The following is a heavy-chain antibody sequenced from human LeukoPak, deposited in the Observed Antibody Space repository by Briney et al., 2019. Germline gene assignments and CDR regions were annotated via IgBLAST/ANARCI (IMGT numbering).Heavy chain of an antibody. CDR2: ISSSSSYI. Sequence: PGGFLRLSCAASGFTFSSYSMNWVRQAPGKGLEWVSSISSSSSYIYYADSVKGRFTISRDNAKNSLYLQMNSLRAEDTAVYYCARDYYDSSGYPTYWGQGTMVTVSS. J-gene: IGHJ3*01. V-gene: IGHV3-21*01. CDR3: ARDYYDSSGYPTY. D-gene: IGHD3-22*01. CDR1: GFTFSSYS.